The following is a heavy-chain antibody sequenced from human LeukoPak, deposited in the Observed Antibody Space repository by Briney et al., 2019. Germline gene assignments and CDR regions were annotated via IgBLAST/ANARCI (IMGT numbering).Heavy chain of an antibody. J-gene: IGHJ3*02. D-gene: IGHD3-3*01. CDR2: IYTSGST. CDR3: ARNFEGEDFWSGYLVSYAFDI. CDR1: GGSISSYY. V-gene: IGHV4-4*07. Sequence: PSETLSLTCTVSGGSISSYYWSWIRQPAGKGLEWIGRIYTSGSTNYNPSLKSRVTMSVDTSKNQFSLKLSSVTAADTAVYYCARNFEGEDFWSGYLVSYAFDIWGQGTMVTVSS.